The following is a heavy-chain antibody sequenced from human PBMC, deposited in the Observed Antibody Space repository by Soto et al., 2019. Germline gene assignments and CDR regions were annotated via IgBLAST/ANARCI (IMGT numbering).Heavy chain of an antibody. J-gene: IGHJ4*02. V-gene: IGHV3-30-3*02. D-gene: IGHD3-22*01. CDR3: AKIGYYYDSSGLPPPYYFDY. Sequence: GGSLRLSCAASGFTFSSYAMHWVRQAPGKGLEWVAVISYDGSNKYYADSVKGRFTISRDNSKNTLYLQMNSLRAEDTAVYYCAKIGYYYDSSGLPPPYYFDYWGQGTLVTVSS. CDR1: GFTFSSYA. CDR2: ISYDGSNK.